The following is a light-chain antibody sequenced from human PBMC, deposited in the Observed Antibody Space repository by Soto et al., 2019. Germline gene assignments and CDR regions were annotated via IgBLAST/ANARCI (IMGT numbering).Light chain of an antibody. CDR3: QKYNSVPQT. J-gene: IGKJ1*01. V-gene: IGKV1-27*01. Sequence: DIQITQSPSSLSASVGDRVTITCRARLPISNYLAWYQQTTGKIPNLLIYAASTLQAGVPSRFSGSGSGTDFTLTISRLQPEDVTAYYCQKYNSVPQTFGQGTKVDIK. CDR2: AAS. CDR1: LPISNY.